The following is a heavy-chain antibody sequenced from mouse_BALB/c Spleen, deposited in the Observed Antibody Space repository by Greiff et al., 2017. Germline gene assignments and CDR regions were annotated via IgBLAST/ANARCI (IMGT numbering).Heavy chain of an antibody. CDR3: ARGYDYESPWFAY. V-gene: IGHV3-2*02. CDR1: GYSITSDYA. D-gene: IGHD2-4*01. Sequence: VQLKESGPGLVKPSQSLSLTCTVTGYSITSDYAWNWIRQFPGNKLEWMGYISYSGSTSYNPSLKSRISITRDTSKNQFFLQLNSVTTEDTATYYCARGYDYESPWFAYWGQGTLVTVSA. CDR2: ISYSGST. J-gene: IGHJ3*01.